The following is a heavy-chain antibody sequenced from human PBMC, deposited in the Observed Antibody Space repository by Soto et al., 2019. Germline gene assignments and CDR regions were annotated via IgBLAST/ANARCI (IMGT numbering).Heavy chain of an antibody. Sequence: QVQLQQWGAGLLKPSETLSLTCAVYGGSFSGYYWSWIRQPPGKGLEWIGEINHSGSTNYNPSLKSRVNISVDTSKNQFSLKLSSVTAADTAVYYCARAGYCSGGSCYPYYYYGMDVWGQGTTVTVSS. V-gene: IGHV4-34*01. CDR1: GGSFSGYY. CDR2: INHSGST. D-gene: IGHD2-15*01. CDR3: ARAGYCSGGSCYPYYYYGMDV. J-gene: IGHJ6*02.